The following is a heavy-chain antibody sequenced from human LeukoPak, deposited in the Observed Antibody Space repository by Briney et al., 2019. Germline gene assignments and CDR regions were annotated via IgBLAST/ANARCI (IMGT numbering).Heavy chain of an antibody. V-gene: IGHV3-33*01. CDR2: IWYDGSNK. CDR3: ARDQTGTLLYLVY. CDR1: GFTFSSCG. Sequence: PGRSLRLSCAASGFTFSSCGMHWVRQAPGKGLEWVAVIWYDGSNKYYADSVKGRFTISRDNSKNTLYLQMNSLRAEDTAVYYCARDQTGTLLYLVYWGQGTLVTVSS. J-gene: IGHJ4*02. D-gene: IGHD1-1*01.